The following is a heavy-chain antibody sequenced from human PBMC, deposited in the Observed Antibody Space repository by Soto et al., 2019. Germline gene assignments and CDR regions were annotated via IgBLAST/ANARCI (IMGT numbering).Heavy chain of an antibody. CDR3: ARGSNIAFTWFDS. J-gene: IGHJ5*01. Sequence: GASVKVSCKASGYTFTSYYIHWVRQAPGQGLEWMGIINPSGGSTTYAQKLQGRVTMTRETSISTAYMELSRLRSDDTAVYYCARGSNIAFTWFDSWGQGTLVTVSS. CDR1: GYTFTSYY. CDR2: INPSGGST. D-gene: IGHD5-12*01. V-gene: IGHV1-46*01.